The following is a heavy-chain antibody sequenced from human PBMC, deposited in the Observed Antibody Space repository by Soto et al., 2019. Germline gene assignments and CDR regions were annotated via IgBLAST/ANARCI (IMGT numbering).Heavy chain of an antibody. Sequence: SETLSLTCAVSGGSISSGGYSWSGIRQPPGKGLEWIGYIYHSGSTYYNPSLKSRVTISVDRSKNQFSLKLSSVTAADTAVYYCARRRGFPYYYGMDVWGQGTTVTVSS. V-gene: IGHV4-30-2*01. D-gene: IGHD5-12*01. CDR3: ARRRGFPYYYGMDV. CDR1: GGSISSGGYS. CDR2: IYHSGST. J-gene: IGHJ6*02.